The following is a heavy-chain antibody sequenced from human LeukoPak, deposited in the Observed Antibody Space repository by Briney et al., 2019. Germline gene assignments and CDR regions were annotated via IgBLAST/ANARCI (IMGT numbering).Heavy chain of an antibody. D-gene: IGHD4-17*01. V-gene: IGHV1-18*04. J-gene: IGHJ3*02. CDR3: ASDGDYSEGDAFDI. Sequence: ASVKVSCKGSGYTLSNHAFSWVRQAPGQGLEWMGWISADNGNTNHAQKFQGRVSLTTDTSTSTAYMELRSLRSDDTAVYYCASDGDYSEGDAFDIWGQGTMVTVSS. CDR2: ISADNGNT. CDR1: GYTLSNHA.